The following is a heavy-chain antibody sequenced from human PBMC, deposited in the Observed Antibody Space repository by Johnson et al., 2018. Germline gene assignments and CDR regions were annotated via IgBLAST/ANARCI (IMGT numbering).Heavy chain of an antibody. J-gene: IGHJ3*02. V-gene: IGHV3-30-3*01. CDR2: ISYDGSNK. Sequence: QVQLVESGGGVVQPGRSLRLSCAASGFTFSSYAMHWVRQAPGKGLEWVAVISYDGSNKYYADSVKGRFTISRDNSKNTLYLQMNSLRAEDTAVYYCARDRVYDSSAYYLDDAFDIWGQGTMVTVSA. CDR1: GFTFSSYA. D-gene: IGHD3-22*01. CDR3: ARDRVYDSSAYYLDDAFDI.